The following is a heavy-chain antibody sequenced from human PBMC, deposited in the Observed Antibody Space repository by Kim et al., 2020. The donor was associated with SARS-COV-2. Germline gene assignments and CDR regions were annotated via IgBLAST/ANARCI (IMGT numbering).Heavy chain of an antibody. V-gene: IGHV4-59*01. D-gene: IGHD3-10*01. J-gene: IGHJ4*02. CDR1: GGSISSYY. CDR3: ARGEEDYYGSGIRLDY. CDR2: IYYSGST. Sequence: SETLSLTCTVSGGSISSYYWSWIRQPPGKGLEWIGYIYYSGSTNYNPSLKSRVTISVDTSKNQFSLKLSSVTAADTAVYYCARGEEDYYGSGIRLDYWGQGTLVTVSS.